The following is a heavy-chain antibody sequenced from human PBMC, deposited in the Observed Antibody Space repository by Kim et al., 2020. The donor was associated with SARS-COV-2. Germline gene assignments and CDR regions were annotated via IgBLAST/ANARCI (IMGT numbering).Heavy chain of an antibody. Sequence: AQKLQGRVTMSTDTSTSTAYMELRSLKSNDTAVYYCARLIGSGWYYFDYWGQGTLVTVSS. CDR3: ARLIGSGWYYFDY. J-gene: IGHJ4*02. D-gene: IGHD6-19*01. V-gene: IGHV1-18*01.